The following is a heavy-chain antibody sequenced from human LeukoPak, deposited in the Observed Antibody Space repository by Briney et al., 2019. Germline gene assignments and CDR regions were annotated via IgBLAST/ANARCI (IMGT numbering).Heavy chain of an antibody. V-gene: IGHV1-18*01. D-gene: IGHD1-26*01. CDR3: AGEGVSIVGALVYYYGMDV. J-gene: IGHJ6*02. CDR2: ISAYNGNT. Sequence: ASVKVSCKASGYTFTSYDISWVRQAPGQGLEWMGWISAYNGNTNYAQKLQGRVTMTTDTSTSTAYMELRSLRSDDTAVYYCAGEGVSIVGALVYYYGMDVWGQGTTVTVSS. CDR1: GYTFTSYD.